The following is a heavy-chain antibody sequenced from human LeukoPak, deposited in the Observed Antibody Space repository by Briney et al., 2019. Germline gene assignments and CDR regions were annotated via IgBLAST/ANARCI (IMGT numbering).Heavy chain of an antibody. J-gene: IGHJ3*02. CDR1: GYTFTSYG. CDR2: ISAYNGNT. CDR3: ARIAAPKTYYDFWSGPLGAFDI. V-gene: IGHV1-18*01. D-gene: IGHD3-3*01. Sequence: ASVKVSCKASGYTFTSYGISWVRQAPGQGLEWMGWISAYNGNTNYAQKLRGRVTMTTDTSTSTAYMELRSLRSDDTAVYYCARIAAPKTYYDFWSGPLGAFDIWGQGTMVTVSS.